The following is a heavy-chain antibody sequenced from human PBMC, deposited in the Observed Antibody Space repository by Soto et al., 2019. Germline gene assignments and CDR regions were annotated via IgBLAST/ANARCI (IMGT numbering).Heavy chain of an antibody. CDR1: GGSISSSSYY. J-gene: IGHJ6*02. V-gene: IGHV4-39*01. D-gene: IGHD3-9*01. CDR2: IYYSGST. CDR3: ARHGADYDILTGFYYYGMDV. Sequence: PSETLSLTCTVSGGSISSSSYYWGWIRQPPGKGLEWIGSIYYSGSTYYNPSLKSRVTISVDTPKNQFSLKLSSVTAADTAVYYCARHGADYDILTGFYYYGMDVWGQGTTVTSP.